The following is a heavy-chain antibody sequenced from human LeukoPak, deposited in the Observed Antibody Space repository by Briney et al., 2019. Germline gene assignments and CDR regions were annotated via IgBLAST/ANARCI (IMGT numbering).Heavy chain of an antibody. V-gene: IGHV1-69*04. CDR2: IIPILGIA. CDR1: GYTFASYG. J-gene: IGHJ4*02. D-gene: IGHD4-17*01. CDR3: ARGDDYGDSFDY. Sequence: SVKVSCKASGYTFASYGISWVRQAPGQGLEWMGRIIPILGIANYAQKFQGRVTITADKSTSTAYMELSSLRSEDTAVYYCARGDDYGDSFDYWGQGTLVTVSS.